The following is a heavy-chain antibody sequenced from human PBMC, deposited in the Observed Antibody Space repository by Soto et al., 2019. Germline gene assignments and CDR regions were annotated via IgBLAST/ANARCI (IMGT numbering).Heavy chain of an antibody. Sequence: PSETLSLTCIVSGGSMSSYYWGWFRQPPGKGLEWIGYIYYTGTTTYHPSLKSRVTISIDTSRNQFSLKLNSVTAADTAVYYCARRLYYDSSGFEGGGMDVWGQGTTVTVSS. D-gene: IGHD3-22*01. CDR2: IYYTGTT. J-gene: IGHJ6*02. CDR3: ARRLYYDSSGFEGGGMDV. V-gene: IGHV4-59*08. CDR1: GGSMSSYY.